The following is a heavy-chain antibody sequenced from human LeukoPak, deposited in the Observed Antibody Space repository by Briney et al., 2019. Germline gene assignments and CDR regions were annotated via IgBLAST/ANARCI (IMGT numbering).Heavy chain of an antibody. Sequence: PGGSLRLLCAPSGFTFRNYCMNWVRQAPGKGLEWVANIKQDGSEKHYVDSVEGRFTISRDNAKNSLYLQMNSLRVDDTAVYYCARDRGGAESHGFDAFDLWGQGTIVTVSS. CDR3: ARDRGGAESHGFDAFDL. CDR2: IKQDGSEK. CDR1: GFTFRNYC. J-gene: IGHJ3*01. V-gene: IGHV3-7*01. D-gene: IGHD2-15*01.